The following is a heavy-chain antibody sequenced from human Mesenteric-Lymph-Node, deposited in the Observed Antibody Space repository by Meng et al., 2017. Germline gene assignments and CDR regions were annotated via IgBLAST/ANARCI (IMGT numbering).Heavy chain of an antibody. CDR3: VRDTRRGGGWFDP. Sequence: VQPQEAGPGLVKPSQTLSLPCTVSGCSISSGNHYWSWIRQHPGKGLEWIGYIYHGVNIYYTPSLRSRVTISVDKSRNQFSLKLTSVSAADTAVYYCVRDTRRGGGWFDPWGQGTLVTVSS. CDR2: IYHGVNI. D-gene: IGHD3-10*01. J-gene: IGHJ5*02. CDR1: GCSISSGNHY. V-gene: IGHV4-30-4*01.